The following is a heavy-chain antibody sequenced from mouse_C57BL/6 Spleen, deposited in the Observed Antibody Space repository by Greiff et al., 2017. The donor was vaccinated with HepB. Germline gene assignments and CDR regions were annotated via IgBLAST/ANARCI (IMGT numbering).Heavy chain of an antibody. V-gene: IGHV1S81*02. CDR1: GYTFTSYW. CDR2: TNPTNGRT. D-gene: IGHD1-1*01. J-gene: IGHJ2*01. Sequence: QVQLQQSGAELVKAGASVKMSCKASGYTFTSYWMHWVKQRLGQGLEWFAETNPTNGRTYYNEKFKSKATLTVDKSSSTAYMLLSGPTFEDSAVYYWARIKKIVATYVDYGGQGTTLTVSS. CDR3: ARIKKIVATYVDY.